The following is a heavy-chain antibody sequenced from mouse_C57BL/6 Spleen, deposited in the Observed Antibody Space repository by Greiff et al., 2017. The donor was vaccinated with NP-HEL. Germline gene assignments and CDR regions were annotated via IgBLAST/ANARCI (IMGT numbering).Heavy chain of an antibody. Sequence: ESGPGLVKPSQSLSLTCSVTGYSITSGYYWNWIRQFPGNKLEWMGYISYDGSNNYNPSLKNRISITRDTSKNQFFLKLNSVTTEDTATYYCARSYDYDAYWGQGTLVTVSA. CDR3: ARSYDYDAY. D-gene: IGHD2-4*01. V-gene: IGHV3-6*01. CDR1: GYSITSGYY. CDR2: ISYDGSN. J-gene: IGHJ3*01.